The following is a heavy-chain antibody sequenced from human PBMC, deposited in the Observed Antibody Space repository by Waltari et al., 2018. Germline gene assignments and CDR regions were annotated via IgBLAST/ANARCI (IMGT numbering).Heavy chain of an antibody. D-gene: IGHD3-22*01. CDR3: ARDRGYYDNSGSPIGGMHY. CDR2: ITGGGTT. Sequence: DVQLVESGGGLIQPGGSLRLSCAASGFTVSSNYINWVRQAPGWGLEWVSLITGGGTTYYADSVKGRFTISRDNTKNTFYLQMNSLRADDTAVYFCARDRGYYDNSGSPIGGMHYWGQGTLVTVSS. J-gene: IGHJ4*02. CDR1: GFTVSSNY. V-gene: IGHV3-53*01.